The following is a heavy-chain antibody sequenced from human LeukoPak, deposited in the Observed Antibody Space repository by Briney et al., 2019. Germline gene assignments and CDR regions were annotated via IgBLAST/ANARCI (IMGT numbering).Heavy chain of an antibody. CDR1: GFTFDDYG. J-gene: IGHJ4*02. V-gene: IGHV3-20*04. CDR3: AKDSAGYCSSTSCYGHFDY. D-gene: IGHD2-2*01. Sequence: GGSLRLSCAASGFTFDDYGMSWVRQAPGKGLEWVSGINWNGGSTGYADSVKGRFTISRDNSKNTLYLQMNSLRAEDTAVYYCAKDSAGYCSSTSCYGHFDYWGQGTLVTVSS. CDR2: INWNGGST.